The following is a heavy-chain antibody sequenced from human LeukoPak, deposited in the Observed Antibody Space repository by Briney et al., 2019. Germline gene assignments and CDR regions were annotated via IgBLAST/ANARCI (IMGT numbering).Heavy chain of an antibody. Sequence: GGSLRLSCAASGFTFNIYAMSWVRQSPKKGLEWVSSISSKSDYTFYAASVRGRFTISRDNSRNTPYLQMNSLTAEDTAIYYCAKDRPNYFETNGHYYRRDGDYWGQGILVTVSS. CDR3: AKDRPNYFETNGHYYRRDGDY. J-gene: IGHJ4*02. V-gene: IGHV3-23*01. CDR2: ISSKSDYT. D-gene: IGHD3-22*01. CDR1: GFTFNIYA.